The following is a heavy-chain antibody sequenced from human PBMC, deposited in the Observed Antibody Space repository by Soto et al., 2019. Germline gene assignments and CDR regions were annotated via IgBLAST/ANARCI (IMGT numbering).Heavy chain of an antibody. CDR1: GGTFSSYA. Sequence: QVQLVQSGAEVKKLGSSVKVSCKASGGTFSSYAISWVRQAPGQGLEWMGGIIPIFGTANYAQKFQGRVTITADESTSTAYMELSSLRSEDTAVYYCARVGITMIVVAIRGAFDIWGQGTMVTVSS. CDR2: IIPIFGTA. D-gene: IGHD3-22*01. J-gene: IGHJ3*02. CDR3: ARVGITMIVVAIRGAFDI. V-gene: IGHV1-69*01.